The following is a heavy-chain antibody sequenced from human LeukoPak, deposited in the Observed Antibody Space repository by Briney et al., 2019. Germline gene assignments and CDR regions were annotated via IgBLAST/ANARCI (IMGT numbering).Heavy chain of an antibody. D-gene: IGHD5-18*01. CDR1: GFTFSNYW. CDR2: INHSGST. CDR3: ARGGRRRIQLDGFDY. V-gene: IGHV4-34*01. Sequence: PGGSLRLSCAASGFTFSNYWMSWVRQPPGKGLEWIGEINHSGSTNYNPSLKSRVTISVDTSKNQFSLKLSSVTAADTAVYYCARGGRRRIQLDGFDYWGQGTLVTVSS. J-gene: IGHJ4*02.